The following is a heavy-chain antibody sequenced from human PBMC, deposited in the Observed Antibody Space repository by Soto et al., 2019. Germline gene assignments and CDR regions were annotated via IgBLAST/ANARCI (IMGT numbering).Heavy chain of an antibody. CDR2: ISAYNANA. CDR1: GYTFRNFG. J-gene: IGHJ4*02. Sequence: QIQLLQSGAEVKKPGASVKVTCKASGYTFRNFGISWVRQAPGQGLEWMGWISAYNANANYAQKFQGRLTMTADTSTSTAYMELGSLRSGDTVGYYCARENGYFDYWGKGTLVTVSS. V-gene: IGHV1-18*01. D-gene: IGHD2-8*01. CDR3: ARENGYFDY.